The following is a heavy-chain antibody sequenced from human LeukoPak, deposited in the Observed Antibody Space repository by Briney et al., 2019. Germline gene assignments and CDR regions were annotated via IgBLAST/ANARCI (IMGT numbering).Heavy chain of an antibody. D-gene: IGHD2-15*01. CDR3: ARVPVAATSEIDY. V-gene: IGHV1-8*02. J-gene: IGHJ4*02. Sequence: ASVKVSCKPYGYTFNTYGINWVRQATGQGLEWMGWMNPNSGNTGYAQKFQGRVTMTRNTSISTAYMELSSLRSEDTAVYYCARVPVAATSEIDYWGQGTLVTVSS. CDR1: GYTFNTYG. CDR2: MNPNSGNT.